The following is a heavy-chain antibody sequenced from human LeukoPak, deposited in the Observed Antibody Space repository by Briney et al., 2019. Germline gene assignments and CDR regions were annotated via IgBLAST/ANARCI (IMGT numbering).Heavy chain of an antibody. V-gene: IGHV4-59*08. CDR2: IYYSGST. CDR3: ARQYYDFWSGNNWFDP. J-gene: IGHJ5*02. D-gene: IGHD3-3*01. CDR1: GGSISSYY. Sequence: SETLSLTCTVSGGSISSYYWSWIRQPPGNVLEWIGYIYYSGSTNYNPSLKSRVTISVDTSKNQFSLKLSSVTAADTAVYYCARQYYDFWSGNNWFDPWGQGTLVTVSS.